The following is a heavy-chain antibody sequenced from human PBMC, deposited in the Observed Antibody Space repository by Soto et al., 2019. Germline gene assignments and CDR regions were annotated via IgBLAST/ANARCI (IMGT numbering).Heavy chain of an antibody. CDR3: ARQYCGGDCPMPWPS. CDR2: FDPEDGET. Sequence: ASVKVSCKVSGYTLTELSMHWVRQAPGKGLEWMGGFDPEDGETIYAQKLQGRVTMTSDTSTSTAYMELRSLRSDDTAVYYCARQYCGGDCPMPWPSWGQGTLVTVSS. J-gene: IGHJ5*02. CDR1: GYTLTELS. V-gene: IGHV1-24*01. D-gene: IGHD2-21*02.